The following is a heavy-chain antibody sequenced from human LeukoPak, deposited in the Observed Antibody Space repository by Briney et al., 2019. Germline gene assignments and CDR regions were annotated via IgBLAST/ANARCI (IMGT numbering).Heavy chain of an antibody. D-gene: IGHD6-19*01. V-gene: IGHV3-23*01. CDR2: ISNDGGGI. J-gene: IGHJ5*02. Sequence: GGSLRLSCAASGFLFKNYGLIWVRQAPGKGLEWVSAISNDGGGIHYAAFVEGRFTISRDNSKKTLFLHMSSLRAEDTALYYCAKGSSGYFADLWGQGTLVTVSS. CDR3: AKGSSGYFADL. CDR1: GFLFKNYG.